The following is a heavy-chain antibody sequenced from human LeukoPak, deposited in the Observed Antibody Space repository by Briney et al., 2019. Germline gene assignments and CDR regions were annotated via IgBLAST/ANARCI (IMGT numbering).Heavy chain of an antibody. J-gene: IGHJ5*02. Sequence: SETLSLTCTVSGGSISTNYWSWIRQPPGKGLEWIGSIYYSGSTYYNPSPKSRVTMSVDTSKNQFSLKLSSVTAADTAVYYCARLWSSSWYNWFDPWGQGTLVTASS. D-gene: IGHD6-13*01. CDR1: GGSISTNY. CDR2: IYYSGST. V-gene: IGHV4-59*04. CDR3: ARLWSSSWYNWFDP.